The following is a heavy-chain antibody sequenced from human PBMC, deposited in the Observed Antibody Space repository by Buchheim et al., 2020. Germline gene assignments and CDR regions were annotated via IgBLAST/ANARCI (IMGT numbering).Heavy chain of an antibody. D-gene: IGHD3-10*01. CDR1: GGTFSSYA. J-gene: IGHJ6*03. V-gene: IGHV1-69*01. Sequence: QVQLVQSGAEVKKPGSSVKVFCKASGGTFSSYAISWVRQAPGQGLEWMGGIIPIFGTANYAQKFQGRVTITADESTSTAYMELSSLRSEDTAVYYCARDLILPRGVKTNYYYYYYMDVWGKGTT. CDR3: ARDLILPRGVKTNYYYYYYMDV. CDR2: IIPIFGTA.